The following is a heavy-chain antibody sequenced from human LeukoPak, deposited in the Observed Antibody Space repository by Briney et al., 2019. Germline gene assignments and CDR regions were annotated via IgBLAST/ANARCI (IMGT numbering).Heavy chain of an antibody. V-gene: IGHV4-39*07. Sequence: SETLSLTCIVSGGSITSNTYFWDWIRQTPGKGLEWIGSIYYSGSTYYNPSLKSRVTISLYTSKNQFSLRLSSVTAADTAMYYCARVKRKYQLLKPLHETPSHYFDYWGQGTLVTVSS. CDR1: GGSITSNTYF. CDR3: ARVKRKYQLLKPLHETPSHYFDY. J-gene: IGHJ4*02. CDR2: IYYSGST. D-gene: IGHD2-2*01.